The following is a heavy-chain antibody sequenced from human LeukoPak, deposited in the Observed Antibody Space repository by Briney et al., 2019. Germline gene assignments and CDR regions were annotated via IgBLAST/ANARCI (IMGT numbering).Heavy chain of an antibody. V-gene: IGHV3-20*04. Sequence: GGSLRLSCAASGFTSDDYGMSWVRQAPGKGLEWVSGINWNGGSTGYADSVKGRFTISRDNAKNSLYLQMNSLRAEDTALYYCARDPPYDSSGYYFSPDYWGQGTLVTVSS. D-gene: IGHD3-22*01. CDR1: GFTSDDYG. CDR3: ARDPPYDSSGYYFSPDY. CDR2: INWNGGST. J-gene: IGHJ4*02.